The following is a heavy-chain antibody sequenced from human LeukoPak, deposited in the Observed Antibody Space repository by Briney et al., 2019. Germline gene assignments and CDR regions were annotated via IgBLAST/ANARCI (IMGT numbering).Heavy chain of an antibody. J-gene: IGHJ4*02. CDR2: INHSGST. CDR1: GGSFSGYY. V-gene: IGHV4-34*01. CDR3: ARTIILTSSSWYDY. D-gene: IGHD6-13*01. Sequence: SETLSLTCAVYGGSFSGYYWSWIRQPPEKGLEWIGEINHSGSTNYNPSLKSRVTISVDTSKNQFSLKLSSVTAADTAVYYCARTIILTSSSWYDYWGQGTLVTVSS.